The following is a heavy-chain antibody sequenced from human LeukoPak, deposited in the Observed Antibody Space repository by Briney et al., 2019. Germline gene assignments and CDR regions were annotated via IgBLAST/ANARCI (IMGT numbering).Heavy chain of an antibody. V-gene: IGHV4-4*07. Sequence: SETLSLTCTVSGGSISSYYWSWIRQPAGKGLEWIGRIYTSGSTNYNPSLKSRVTMSVDTSKNQFSLKLSSVTAADTAVYYCARVLGCSSTSCYRGWYFDLWGRGTLVTVSS. J-gene: IGHJ2*01. CDR2: IYTSGST. D-gene: IGHD2-2*02. CDR1: GGSISSYY. CDR3: ARVLGCSSTSCYRGWYFDL.